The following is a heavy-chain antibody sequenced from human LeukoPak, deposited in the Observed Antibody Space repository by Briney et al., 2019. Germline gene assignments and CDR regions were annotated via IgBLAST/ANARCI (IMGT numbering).Heavy chain of an antibody. CDR3: ARRRSRGPDNWFDP. J-gene: IGHJ5*02. CDR2: MNPNSGGT. Sequence: ASVKVSCKASGYTFNSYGISWVRQAPGQGLEWMGWMNPNSGGTNYAQKFQGRVTMTRDTSISTAYMELSRLRSDDTPVYYCARRRSRGPDNWFDPWGQGTLVTVSS. CDR1: GYTFNSYG. V-gene: IGHV1-2*02.